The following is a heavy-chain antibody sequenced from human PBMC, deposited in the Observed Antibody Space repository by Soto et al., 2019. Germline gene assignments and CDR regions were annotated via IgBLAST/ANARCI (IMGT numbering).Heavy chain of an antibody. J-gene: IGHJ6*02. CDR3: ARDGYFSSSWTYYYYGMDV. D-gene: IGHD6-13*01. CDR1: GYTFTSYY. CDR2: INPSGGST. V-gene: IGHV1-46*01. Sequence: QVQLVQSGAEVKKPGASVKVSCKASGYTFTSYYMHWVRQAPGQGLEWMGIINPSGGSTSYAQKFQGRVTMTRDTSTSTVYMELGSLRSEDTAVYYCARDGYFSSSWTYYYYGMDVWGQGTTVTVSS.